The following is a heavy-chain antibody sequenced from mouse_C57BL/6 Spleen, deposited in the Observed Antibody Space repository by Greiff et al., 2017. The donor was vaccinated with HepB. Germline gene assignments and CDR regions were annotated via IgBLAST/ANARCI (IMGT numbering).Heavy chain of an antibody. D-gene: IGHD2-2*01. CDR3: ASAIYYGYDGGLFDY. J-gene: IGHJ2*01. V-gene: IGHV3-6*01. CDR1: GYSITSGYY. Sequence: VQLKESGPGLVKPSQSLSLTCSVTGYSITSGYYWNWIRQFPGNKLEWMGYISYDGSNNYNPSLKNRISITRDTSKNQFFLKLNSVTTEDTATYYCASAIYYGYDGGLFDYWGQGTTLTVSS. CDR2: ISYDGSN.